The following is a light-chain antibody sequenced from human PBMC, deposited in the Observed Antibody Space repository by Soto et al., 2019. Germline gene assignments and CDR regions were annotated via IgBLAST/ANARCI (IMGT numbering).Light chain of an antibody. Sequence: QSVLTQPPSASGSPGQSVTISCTGTSSDVGGYNYVSWYQQHPGKAPKLMIYEVSKRPSGVPDRFSGSKSGNTAFLTVSGLQAEDEADYYCSSYAGSNNLVFGTGTKLTVL. V-gene: IGLV2-8*01. J-gene: IGLJ1*01. CDR2: EVS. CDR3: SSYAGSNNLV. CDR1: SSDVGGYNY.